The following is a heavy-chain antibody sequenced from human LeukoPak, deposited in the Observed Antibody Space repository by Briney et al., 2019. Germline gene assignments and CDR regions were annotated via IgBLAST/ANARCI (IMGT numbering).Heavy chain of an antibody. CDR1: GGSFSGYY. CDR2: INHSGST. V-gene: IGHV4-34*01. J-gene: IGHJ3*02. D-gene: IGHD2-15*01. CDR3: ARSCSGGSCYSNAFDI. Sequence: SETLSLTCAVYGGSFSGYYWSWIRQPPGKGLEGIGEINHSGSTNYNPSLKSRVTIAVDTSKNQFSLKVSSVTGADTAVYYCARSCSGGSCYSNAFDIWGQGTMVTVSS.